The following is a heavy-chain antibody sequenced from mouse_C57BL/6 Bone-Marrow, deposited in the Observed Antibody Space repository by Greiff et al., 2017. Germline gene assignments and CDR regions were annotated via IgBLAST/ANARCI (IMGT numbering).Heavy chain of an antibody. CDR2: ISSGSSTI. D-gene: IGHD2-1*01. J-gene: IGHJ3*01. Sequence: EVKLVESGGGLVKPGGSLRLPCAASGFTFSDSGMHWVRQAPEKGLEWVAYISSGSSTIYYADTVKGRFTISRANAKNTLFLQMTSLRSEDTAMYYCARNCLLLWYLAWFAYWGQGTLVTVSA. CDR1: GFTFSDSG. CDR3: ARNCLLLWYLAWFAY. V-gene: IGHV5-17*01.